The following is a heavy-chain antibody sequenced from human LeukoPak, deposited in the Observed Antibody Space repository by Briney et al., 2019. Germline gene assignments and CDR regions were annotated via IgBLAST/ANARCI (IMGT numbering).Heavy chain of an antibody. CDR1: GFTFSSYA. CDR3: AKAEVVPAEPFHWFDP. CDR2: INGSGGST. D-gene: IGHD2-2*01. J-gene: IGHJ5*02. V-gene: IGHV3-23*01. Sequence: PRGSLRLSCAASGFTFSSYAMSWVRPAPGKGLEWVSAINGSGGSTYYADSVKGRFTISRDNSKNTLYLQMNSLRAEDTAVYYCAKAEVVPAEPFHWFDPWGQGTLVSVSS.